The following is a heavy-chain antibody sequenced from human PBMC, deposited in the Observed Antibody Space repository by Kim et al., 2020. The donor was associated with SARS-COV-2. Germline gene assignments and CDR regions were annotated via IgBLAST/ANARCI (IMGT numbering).Heavy chain of an antibody. D-gene: IGHD4-17*01. CDR2: INDRGST. V-gene: IGHV4-59*12. CDR1: GGSINNYY. Sequence: SETLSLTCTVSGGSINNYYWSWIRQPAGKGLEWIGYINDRGSTNYNPYLKSRVTMSVDTSKNQYYMKLNHVTDADTAKKYCARATTVTAFFEYLGQGTLV. J-gene: IGHJ4*02. CDR3: ARATTVTAFFEY.